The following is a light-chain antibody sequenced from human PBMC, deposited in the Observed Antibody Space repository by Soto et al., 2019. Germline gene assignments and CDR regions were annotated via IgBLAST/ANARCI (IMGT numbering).Light chain of an antibody. CDR2: GAS. Sequence: EIVMTQSPATLSVSPGERATLSCRASQSVSSNLAWYQQKPCQPPMLLIYGASTSATGIPARFSGSGSGTEFTHTISSMQSEDFAVYYCQQYTNWPPYTFGQGTKLQIK. CDR1: QSVSSN. CDR3: QQYTNWPPYT. J-gene: IGKJ2*01. V-gene: IGKV3-15*01.